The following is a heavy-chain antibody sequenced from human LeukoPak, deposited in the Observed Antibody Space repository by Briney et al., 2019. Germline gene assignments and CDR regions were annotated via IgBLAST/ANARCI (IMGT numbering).Heavy chain of an antibody. J-gene: IGHJ4*02. CDR2: IWYDASNK. CDR1: GFSFSAYG. V-gene: IGHV3-30*02. CDR3: VRDLLGLPHKYFVS. D-gene: IGHD3-16*01. Sequence: GGSLRHSCATSGFSFSAYGMHWVRQAPGKGLEWVAYIWYDASNKDYASSVKGRFTISGDSSKSTVYLQMNSLRPEDTAVYYYVRDLLGLPHKYFVSWRQGTLVTVSS.